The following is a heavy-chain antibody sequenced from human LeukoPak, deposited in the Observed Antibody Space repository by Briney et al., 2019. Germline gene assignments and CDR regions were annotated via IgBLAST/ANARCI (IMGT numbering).Heavy chain of an antibody. CDR3: ARGRSGYSSSWYAGGNWFDP. Sequence: SETLSLTCTVSGGSISSYYWSWIRQPPGKGLEWIGYIYTSGSTNYNPSLKSRVTISVDTSKNQFSLRLSSVTAADTAVYYCARGRSGYSSSWYAGGNWFDPWGQGTLVTVSS. D-gene: IGHD6-13*01. CDR1: GGSISSYY. CDR2: IYTSGST. V-gene: IGHV4-4*09. J-gene: IGHJ5*02.